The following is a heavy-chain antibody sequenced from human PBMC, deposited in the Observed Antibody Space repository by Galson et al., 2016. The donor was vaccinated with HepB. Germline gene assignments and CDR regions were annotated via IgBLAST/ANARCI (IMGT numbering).Heavy chain of an antibody. CDR3: ARRRGRYTYAFYFDY. CDR1: GFTFHDFA. D-gene: IGHD5-18*01. CDR2: ISWNSGTI. V-gene: IGHV3-9*01. Sequence: SLRLSCAASGFTFHDFAMHWVRQGPGKGLEWVSGISWNSGTIGYADSVKGRFTISRDNAKNSLYLQMNGLRAEDTAVYYCARRRGRYTYAFYFDYWDQGAQVTVSS. J-gene: IGHJ4*02.